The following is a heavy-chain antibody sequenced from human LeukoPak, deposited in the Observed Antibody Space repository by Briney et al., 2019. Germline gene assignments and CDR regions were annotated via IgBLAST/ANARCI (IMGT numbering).Heavy chain of an antibody. V-gene: IGHV3-30*09. J-gene: IGHJ4*02. CDR2: ISYDGSNK. D-gene: IGHD6-19*01. CDR1: GFTFSSYA. CDR3: ARDRIAVAGTADY. Sequence: PGRSLRLSCAASGFTFSSYAMHWVRQAPGKGLEWVAVISYDGSNKYYADSVKGRFAISRDNSKNTLYLQMNSLRAEDTAVYYCARDRIAVAGTADYWGQGTLVTVSS.